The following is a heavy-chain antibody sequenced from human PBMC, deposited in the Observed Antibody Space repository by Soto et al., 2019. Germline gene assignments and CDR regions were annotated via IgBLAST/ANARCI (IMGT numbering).Heavy chain of an antibody. Sequence: QLQLQESGPGLVKPSETLSLTCTVSGGSISSSSYYWGWIRQPPGKGLEWIGSIYYSGSTYYNPSLASLVTISVDTSNHQCSLKLSSVPAADTAVYYCARPRDRSGYYYWFDSGGQGTLVTVSS. CDR3: ARPRDRSGYYYWFDS. CDR2: IYYSGST. CDR1: GGSISSSSYY. V-gene: IGHV4-39*01. D-gene: IGHD3-22*01. J-gene: IGHJ5*01.